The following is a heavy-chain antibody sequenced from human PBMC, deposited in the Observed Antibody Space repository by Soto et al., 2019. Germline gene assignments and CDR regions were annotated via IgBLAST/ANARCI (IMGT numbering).Heavy chain of an antibody. Sequence: QVQLVESGGGVVQPGRSLRLSCAASGFTFSSFGMHWVRQAPGKGLEWVAVIWYDGSNKYYADSVKGRFTISRDNSKNTLYLQMNSLRAEDTAVYYCARDGNWNLDYWGQGTLVTVSS. CDR3: ARDGNWNLDY. CDR2: IWYDGSNK. D-gene: IGHD1-1*01. J-gene: IGHJ4*02. V-gene: IGHV3-33*01. CDR1: GFTFSSFG.